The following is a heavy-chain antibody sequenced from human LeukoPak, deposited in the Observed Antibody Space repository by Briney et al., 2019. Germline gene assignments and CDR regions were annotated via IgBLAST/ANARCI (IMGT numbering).Heavy chain of an antibody. CDR1: GYTFTGYY. D-gene: IGHD2-15*01. V-gene: IGHV1-2*02. Sequence: ASVKVSCKASGYTFTGYYMHWVRQAPGQGLDWVGWINPNSGGTNYAPNLQGRVNMARDTSISPAHMELSRLSPHDPALFFCARRRYCSGGSCYYFDYWGQGTLVTVSS. J-gene: IGHJ4*02. CDR2: INPNSGGT. CDR3: ARRRYCSGGSCYYFDY.